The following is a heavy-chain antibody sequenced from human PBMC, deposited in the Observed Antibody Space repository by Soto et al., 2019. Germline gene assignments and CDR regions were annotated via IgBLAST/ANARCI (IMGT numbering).Heavy chain of an antibody. Sequence: GGSLRLSCAASGFTFSSYAMHWVRQALGKGLEWVAVISYDGSNKYYADSVKGRFTISRDNSKNTLYLQMNSLRAEDTAVYYCASLIWAYCGGDCVSAGGPDFDYWGQGTLVTSPQ. J-gene: IGHJ4*02. V-gene: IGHV3-30-3*01. D-gene: IGHD2-21*02. CDR1: GFTFSSYA. CDR2: ISYDGSNK. CDR3: ASLIWAYCGGDCVSAGGPDFDY.